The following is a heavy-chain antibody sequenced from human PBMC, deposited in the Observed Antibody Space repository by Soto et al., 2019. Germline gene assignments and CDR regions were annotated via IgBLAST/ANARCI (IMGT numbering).Heavy chain of an antibody. CDR2: IYSGGST. CDR1: GLTVSSNY. Sequence: EVQLVESGGGLVQPGGSLRLSCAVSGLTVSSNYMSWVRQAPGEGLEWVSVIYSGGSTFYADSVKGRFTISRDSSKNTLELQMNSMRAEDTAVYYCTRGAYGTGGDYYDGMDVWGQGTTVTVSS. V-gene: IGHV3-53*04. D-gene: IGHD3-10*01. CDR3: TRGAYGTGGDYYDGMDV. J-gene: IGHJ6*02.